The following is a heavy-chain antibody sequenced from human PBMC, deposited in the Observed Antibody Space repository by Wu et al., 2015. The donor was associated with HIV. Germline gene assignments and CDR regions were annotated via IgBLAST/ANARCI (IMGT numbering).Heavy chain of an antibody. CDR3: ARDFIQTTYYDILTGYDRTYYYYGMDV. V-gene: IGHV1-2*02. CDR2: INPNTGGA. J-gene: IGHJ6*02. CDR1: GYTFFAYF. Sequence: QVQMVQSENEVKKPGASVKISCKTSGYTFFAYFIHWVRQAPGQGLEWMGRINPNTGGADSAQKFQGRITLTRDTSISTAYLDLTWLRPDDTAVYYCARDFIQTTYYDILTGYDRTYYYYGMDVVGPRDHGHRLL. D-gene: IGHD3-9*01.